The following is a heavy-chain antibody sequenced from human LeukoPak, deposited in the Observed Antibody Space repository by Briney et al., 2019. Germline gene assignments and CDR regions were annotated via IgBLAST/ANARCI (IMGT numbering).Heavy chain of an antibody. Sequence: GGSLRLSCAASGFTFSSYAMHWVRQAPGKGLEWVAVISYDGSNKYYADSVKGRFTISRDNAKNSLYLQMNSLRAEDTAVYYCARGSRGRPEYYYYGMDVWGQGTTVTVSS. CDR2: ISYDGSNK. CDR3: ARGSRGRPEYYYYGMDV. D-gene: IGHD3-10*01. J-gene: IGHJ6*02. V-gene: IGHV3-30*04. CDR1: GFTFSSYA.